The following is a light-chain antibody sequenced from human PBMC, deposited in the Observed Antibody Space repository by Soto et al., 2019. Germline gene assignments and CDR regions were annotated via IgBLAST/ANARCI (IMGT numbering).Light chain of an antibody. J-gene: IGKJ5*01. V-gene: IGKV3-11*01. Sequence: EIVLTQSPATLSLSPGERATLSCRASQSVNTFLVWYQQRPGQAPRLLLYYASHRAAGIPARCSGSGVGTDVTLTTISLEPEDAAVYYCQQRNNGPPITFGQGTRLEIK. CDR3: QQRNNGPPIT. CDR1: QSVNTF. CDR2: YAS.